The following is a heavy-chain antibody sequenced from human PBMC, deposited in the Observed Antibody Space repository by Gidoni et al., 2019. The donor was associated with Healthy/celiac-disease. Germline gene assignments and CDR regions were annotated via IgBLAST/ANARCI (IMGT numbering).Heavy chain of an antibody. J-gene: IGHJ4*02. D-gene: IGHD5-18*01. CDR1: GGALSDYT. V-gene: IGHV1-69*02. CDR3: VRGVRGNSFGPHF. CDR2: IIPILGIP. Sequence: QVQVVQSGAEVKKPGSSVKVSCKLSGGALSDYTFSWVRQAPGQGLEWMGRIIPILGIPNYARKFQDRVTITADESATTASMELRSLTSKDTAMYFCVRGVRGNSFGPHFWGQGTLVTVSS.